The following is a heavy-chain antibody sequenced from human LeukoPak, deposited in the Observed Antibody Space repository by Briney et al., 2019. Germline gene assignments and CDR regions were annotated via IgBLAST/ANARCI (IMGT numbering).Heavy chain of an antibody. J-gene: IGHJ4*02. V-gene: IGHV1-2*02. CDR2: INPNSGGT. CDR1: GGTFSSYA. Sequence: ASVKVSCKASGGTFSSYAISWVRQAPGQGLEWMGWINPNSGGTNYAQKFQGRVTMTRDTSISTAYMELSRLRSDDTAVYYCTVGIDYWGQGTLVTVSS. D-gene: IGHD1-26*01. CDR3: TVGIDY.